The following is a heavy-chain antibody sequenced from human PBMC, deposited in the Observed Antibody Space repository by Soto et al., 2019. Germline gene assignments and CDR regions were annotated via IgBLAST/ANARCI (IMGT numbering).Heavy chain of an antibody. Sequence: SETLSLTCTVSGGSISSSSYYWGWIRQPPGKGLEWIGSIYYSGSTYYNPSLKSRVTISVDTSKNQFSLKLSSVTAADTAVYYWARFSSGSYQTNWFDPWGQGTLVTVSS. J-gene: IGHJ5*02. CDR1: GGSISSSSYY. CDR3: ARFSSGSYQTNWFDP. D-gene: IGHD1-26*01. CDR2: IYYSGST. V-gene: IGHV4-39*07.